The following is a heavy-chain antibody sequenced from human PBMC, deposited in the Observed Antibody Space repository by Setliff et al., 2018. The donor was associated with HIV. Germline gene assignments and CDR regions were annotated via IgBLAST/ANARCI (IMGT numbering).Heavy chain of an antibody. CDR3: AKGPVTDSEVYFDY. Sequence: PGGSLRLSCAVSGFTFSTYWMSWVRQAPGKGLEFVANIKQDGSEKYYMDSVKGRFTISRDNAKNLLYLQMNSLRAEDTAVYYCAKGPVTDSEVYFDYWGQGTLVTVSS. J-gene: IGHJ4*02. V-gene: IGHV3-7*01. CDR2: IKQDGSEK. CDR1: GFTFSTYW. D-gene: IGHD4-4*01.